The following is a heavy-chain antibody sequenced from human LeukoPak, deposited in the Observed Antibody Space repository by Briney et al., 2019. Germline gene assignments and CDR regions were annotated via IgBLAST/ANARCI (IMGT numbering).Heavy chain of an antibody. V-gene: IGHV3-23*01. D-gene: IGHD6-13*01. CDR3: ARVQDSSSWEGWFQH. J-gene: IGHJ1*01. Sequence: GGSLRLSCAASGFTFSSSAMSWVRQAPGKGLEWVSSISGSGSGGSTYYADSVKGRFTISRDNSKNTLYLQMNSLRAEDTAVYYCARVQDSSSWEGWFQHWGQGTLVTVSS. CDR1: GFTFSSSA. CDR2: ISGSGSGGST.